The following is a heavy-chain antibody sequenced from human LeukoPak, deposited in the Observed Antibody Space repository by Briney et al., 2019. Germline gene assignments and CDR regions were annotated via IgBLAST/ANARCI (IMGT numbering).Heavy chain of an antibody. D-gene: IGHD1-26*01. CDR1: GFTFSSYA. CDR3: ARDLMELETYYYYGMDV. Sequence: PGGSLRLSCAASGFTFSSYAMSWVRQAPGKGLEWVAVIWYDGSNKYYADSVKGRFTISRDNSKNTLYLQMNSLRAEDTAVYYCARDLMELETYYYYGMDVWGQGTTVTVSS. J-gene: IGHJ6*02. V-gene: IGHV3-33*08. CDR2: IWYDGSNK.